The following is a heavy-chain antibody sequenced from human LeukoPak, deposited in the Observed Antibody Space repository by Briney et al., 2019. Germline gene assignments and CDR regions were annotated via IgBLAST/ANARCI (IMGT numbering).Heavy chain of an antibody. CDR3: AKRGGYETMAAFDY. CDR2: ISPSGTDT. V-gene: IGHV3-23*01. D-gene: IGHD3-10*01. CDR1: GFTFNSYA. J-gene: IGHJ4*02. Sequence: GGSLTLSCAASGFTFNSYAMSWVRQAPGTGLELVSAISPSGTDTYYADSVKGRCTSSRDNSNNTLYLQMSSLRAEDSGVYYCAKRGGYETMAAFDYWGQGTLVTVSS.